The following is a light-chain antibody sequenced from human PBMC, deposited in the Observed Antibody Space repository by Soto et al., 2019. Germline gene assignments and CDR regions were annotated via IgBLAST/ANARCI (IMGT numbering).Light chain of an antibody. CDR1: QSVSSN. V-gene: IGKV3-15*01. Sequence: EIVMTQSPATLSVSPGERATLSCRASQSVSSNLAWYQQKPGQAPRLLIYGASTRATGIPARFSGSGSGTEFTLTISSLQSEDSAVYYCQQHNQWPITFGQGTRLE. CDR3: QQHNQWPIT. J-gene: IGKJ5*01. CDR2: GAS.